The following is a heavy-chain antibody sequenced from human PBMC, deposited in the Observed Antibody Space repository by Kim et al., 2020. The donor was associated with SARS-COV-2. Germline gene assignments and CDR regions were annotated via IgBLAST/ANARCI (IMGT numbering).Heavy chain of an antibody. V-gene: IGHV3-7*03. CDR2: IKQDGSEK. Sequence: GRSLRLSCAASGFTFSSYWMSWVRQAPGKGLEWVANIKQDGSEKYYVDSVKGRFTISRDNAKNSLYLQMNSLRAEDTAVYYCARDSYYYDSSGYYYETGAFDIWGQGTMVTVSS. J-gene: IGHJ3*02. CDR1: GFTFSSYW. D-gene: IGHD3-22*01. CDR3: ARDSYYYDSSGYYYETGAFDI.